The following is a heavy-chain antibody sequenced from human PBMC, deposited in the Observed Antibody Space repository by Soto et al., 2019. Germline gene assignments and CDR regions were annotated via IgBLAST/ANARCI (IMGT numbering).Heavy chain of an antibody. V-gene: IGHV5-51*01. CDR2: IHPSDSDT. J-gene: IGHJ4*02. CDR3: ARLGYYDSSGYFPFY. Sequence: GESLKISCKGSGYTFSDYWIGWVRQMPGKGLEWMGIIHPSDSDTRYSPSFQGQVTISADKSINAAYLQWSSLKASDTAMYYCARLGYYDSSGYFPFYWGQGTLVTVSS. D-gene: IGHD3-22*01. CDR1: GYTFSDYW.